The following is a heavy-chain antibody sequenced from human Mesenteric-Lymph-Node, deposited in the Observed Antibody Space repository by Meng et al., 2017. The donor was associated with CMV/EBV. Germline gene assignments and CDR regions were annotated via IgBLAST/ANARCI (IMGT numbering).Heavy chain of an antibody. CDR3: ARDSSLQFIDY. CDR1: GYMFTGYY. V-gene: IGHV1-2*02. D-gene: IGHD2-2*01. J-gene: IGHJ4*02. Sequence: ASVKVSCKTSGYMFTGYYVHWVRQAPGQGLEWMGWINPNSGGTNYAQKFQGRVTMTRDTSISTAYMELTRLRSDDTAVYFCARDSSLQFIDYWGQGTLVTVSS. CDR2: INPNSGGT.